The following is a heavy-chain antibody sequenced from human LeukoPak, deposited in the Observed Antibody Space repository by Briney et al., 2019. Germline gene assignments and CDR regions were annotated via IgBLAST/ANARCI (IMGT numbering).Heavy chain of an antibody. CDR3: ARDFGYYGSGSYITAQYYFDY. D-gene: IGHD3-10*01. V-gene: IGHV3-30-3*01. CDR2: ISYDGDDR. Sequence: GGSLRLSCAASGFTFTSYAMHWVRQAPGKGLEWVAVISYDGDDRYYADSVKGRFTISRDNSKNTLYLQMNILRAEDTAVYYCARDFGYYGSGSYITAQYYFDYWGQGTLVTVSS. J-gene: IGHJ4*01. CDR1: GFTFTSYA.